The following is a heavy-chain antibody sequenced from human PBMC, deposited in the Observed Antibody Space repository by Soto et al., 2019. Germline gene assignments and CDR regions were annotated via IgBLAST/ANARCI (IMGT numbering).Heavy chain of an antibody. Sequence: SETLSLTCTVSGGSISSYYWSWIRQPPGKGLEWIGYIYYSGSTNYNPSLKSRVTISVDTSKNQFSLKLSSVTAADTAVYYCARSIITIFGVVGYGMDVWGQGTTVTVSS. CDR1: GGSISSYY. CDR2: IYYSGST. J-gene: IGHJ6*02. V-gene: IGHV4-59*01. D-gene: IGHD3-3*01. CDR3: ARSIITIFGVVGYGMDV.